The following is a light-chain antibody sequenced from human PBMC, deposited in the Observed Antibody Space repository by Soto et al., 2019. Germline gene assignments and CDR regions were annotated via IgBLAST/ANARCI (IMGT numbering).Light chain of an antibody. CDR3: SSYTTRTTRV. J-gene: IGLJ3*02. CDR1: SSDVGAYKY. CDR2: EVS. V-gene: IGLV2-14*01. Sequence: QSALTQPASVSGSRGQSITISCTGTSSDVGAYKYVSWYQQHPGKAPKLIIFEVSTRPSGVSNRFSGSKSDNTASLTISGLQAGDEADYYCSSYTTRTTRVFGGVTKLTVL.